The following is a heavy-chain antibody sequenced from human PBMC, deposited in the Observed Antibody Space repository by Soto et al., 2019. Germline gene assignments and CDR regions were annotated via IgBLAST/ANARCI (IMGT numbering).Heavy chain of an antibody. CDR3: ARGRGLGDC. D-gene: IGHD3-9*01. V-gene: IGHV1-46*01. CDR1: GYTVSSYY. CDR2: LNPNGGST. Sequence: QVQLVQSGAEVKKPGASVKVSCKASGYTVSSYYIHWVRQAPGQGLEWIGILNPNGGSTNCAQNLRGRLTVNRDTYTATVYMNLSARTSDDTAMYYCARGRGLGDCWGQLTLVTASS. J-gene: IGHJ4*02.